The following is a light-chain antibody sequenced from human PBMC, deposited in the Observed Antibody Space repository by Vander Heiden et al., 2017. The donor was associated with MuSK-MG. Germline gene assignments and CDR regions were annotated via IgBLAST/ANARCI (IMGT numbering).Light chain of an antibody. Sequence: DIQMTQSPSSLSASVGDRVTITCRASQGISLYLAWYQQKPGKVPKLLISAASTLQSGVPSRFRGSGYGTEFTLTISGLQPEDVATYYCQKSNSDPPLTFGGGTKVEIK. CDR2: AAS. CDR3: QKSNSDPPLT. J-gene: IGKJ4*01. V-gene: IGKV1-27*01. CDR1: QGISLY.